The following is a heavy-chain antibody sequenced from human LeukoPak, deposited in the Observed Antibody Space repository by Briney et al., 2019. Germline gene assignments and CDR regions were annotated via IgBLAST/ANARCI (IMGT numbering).Heavy chain of an antibody. V-gene: IGHV3-30*04. J-gene: IGHJ4*02. D-gene: IGHD2-15*01. CDR1: GFTSSSYA. Sequence: GGSLRLSCAASGFTSSSYAMHWVRQAPGKGLEWVAVISYDGSNKYYADSVKGRFTISRDNSKNTLYLQMNSLRAEDTAVYYCARDKVTCSGGSCYDYFDYRGQGTLVTVSS. CDR3: ARDKVTCSGGSCYDYFDY. CDR2: ISYDGSNK.